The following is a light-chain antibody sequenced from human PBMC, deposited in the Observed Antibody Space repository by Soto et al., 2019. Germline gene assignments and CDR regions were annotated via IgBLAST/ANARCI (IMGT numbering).Light chain of an antibody. CDR2: AAS. V-gene: IGKV1-39*01. CDR3: QHCYSTPQT. Sequence: QLSQSAFSLSASVPTSVTITCRASQGISSYLAWYQQKPGKAPKLLIYAASTLQSGVPSRFSGSRSGTDFTLTISSLQPEDFATYYCQHCYSTPQTFGQGTKVDIK. J-gene: IGKJ1*01. CDR1: QGISSY.